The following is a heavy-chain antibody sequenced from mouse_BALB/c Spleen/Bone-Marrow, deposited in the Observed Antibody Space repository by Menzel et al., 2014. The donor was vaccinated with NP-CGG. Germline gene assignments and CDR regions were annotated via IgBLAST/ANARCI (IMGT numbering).Heavy chain of an antibody. V-gene: IGHV1S56*01. CDR1: GYTFTSYY. CDR3: ATYDY. Sequence: QVHVKQSGPELVKPGASVRISCKASGYTFTSYYIHWVKQRPGQGLEWIGWIYPGNVNTKYNEKFKGKATLTADKSSSTAHMQLSSLTSEDSAVYFCATYDYWGQGTTLTVSS. CDR2: IYPGNVNT. J-gene: IGHJ2*01.